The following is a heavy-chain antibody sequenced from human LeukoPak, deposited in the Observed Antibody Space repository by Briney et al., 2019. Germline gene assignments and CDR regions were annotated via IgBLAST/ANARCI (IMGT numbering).Heavy chain of an antibody. Sequence: ASVMVTCKASGYTFFSYGINWVLQAPGQGLEWMGWINPNSGGTNYAQKFQGRVTMTRDTSISTAYMELSGLRSDDTDVYYCARGYSSSWFDAFDMRGQRTMVTVSS. CDR3: ARGYSSSWFDAFDM. CDR1: GYTFFSYG. D-gene: IGHD6-13*01. V-gene: IGHV1-2*02. J-gene: IGHJ3*02. CDR2: INPNSGGT.